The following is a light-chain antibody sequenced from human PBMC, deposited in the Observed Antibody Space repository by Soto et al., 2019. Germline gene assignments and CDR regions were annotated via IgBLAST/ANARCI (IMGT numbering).Light chain of an antibody. CDR1: QSVSSIY. CDR3: QQYGNSPPWT. CDR2: GAS. Sequence: EIVLTQSPGTLSLSPGERGTLSCRASQSVSSIYLAWYQQKPGQAPRVLIYGASSRATGLPDRFRGRGSGTYFTLTISRLEPEDFAVYYFQQYGNSPPWTFGQGTKVEIK. J-gene: IGKJ1*01. V-gene: IGKV3-20*01.